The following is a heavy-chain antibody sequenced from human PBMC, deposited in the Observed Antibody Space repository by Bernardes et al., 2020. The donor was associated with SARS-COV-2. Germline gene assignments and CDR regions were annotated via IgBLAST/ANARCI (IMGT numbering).Heavy chain of an antibody. CDR3: ARDKDGWSQFDY. V-gene: IGHV3-66*01. CDR1: GLIVSSNY. CDR2: IYTGGSR. D-gene: IGHD2-15*01. Sequence: GGSLRLSCAASGLIVSSNYMNWVRQAPGKGPEWVSVIYTGGSRFYADSVKGRFTISRDNSKNTLYLQMNSLTAEDTAVYYCARDKDGWSQFDYWGQGNLVTVSS. J-gene: IGHJ4*02.